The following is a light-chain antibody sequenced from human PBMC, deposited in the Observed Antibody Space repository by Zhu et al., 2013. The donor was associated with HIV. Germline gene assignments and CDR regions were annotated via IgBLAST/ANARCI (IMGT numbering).Light chain of an antibody. Sequence: AIRMTQSPSSLSASTGDRVTITCRASQGISSYLAWYQQKPGKAPKLLIYAASNLESGVPSRFSGNGSGTDFTLTISNLQPEDIATYYCQQADSFPLTFGGGTKLDIK. CDR3: QQADSFPLT. CDR1: QGISSY. J-gene: IGKJ4*01. CDR2: AAS. V-gene: IGKV1-8*01.